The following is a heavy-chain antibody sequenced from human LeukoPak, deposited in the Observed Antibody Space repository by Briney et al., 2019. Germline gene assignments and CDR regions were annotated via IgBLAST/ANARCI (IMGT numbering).Heavy chain of an antibody. CDR2: ISHSGST. J-gene: IGHJ2*01. CDR1: GYSISIAFY. V-gene: IGHV4-38-2*02. D-gene: IGHD3-22*01. CDR3: ARGFDYYDSSGYLSNWYFDL. Sequence: SETLSLTCTVSGYSISIAFYWGWIRQPPGKGLAWIGSISHSGSTYYNPSIKSRVTISVDTSKNQFSLKLSSVTAADTAVYYCARGFDYYDSSGYLSNWYFDLWGRGTLVTVSS.